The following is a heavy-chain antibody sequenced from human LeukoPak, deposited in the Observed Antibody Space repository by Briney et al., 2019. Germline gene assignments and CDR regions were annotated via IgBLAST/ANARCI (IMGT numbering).Heavy chain of an antibody. CDR3: AKDHCGGDCYSHYGMDV. CDR1: GFTFSSYG. J-gene: IGHJ6*02. CDR2: ISYDGSNK. Sequence: GGSLRLSCAASGFTFSSYGMHWVRQAPGKGLEWVAVISYDGSNKYYADPVKGRFTISRDNSKNTLYLQMNSLRAEDTAVYYCAKDHCGGDCYSHYGMDVWVQGTTVTVSS. V-gene: IGHV3-30*18. D-gene: IGHD2-21*02.